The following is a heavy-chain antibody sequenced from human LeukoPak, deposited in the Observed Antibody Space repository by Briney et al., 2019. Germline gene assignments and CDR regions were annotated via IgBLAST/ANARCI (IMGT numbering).Heavy chain of an antibody. V-gene: IGHV1-18*01. J-gene: IGHJ4*02. CDR1: GYTFTSYG. Sequence: ASVTVSCKASGYTFTSYGISWVRQAPGQGLEGMGWISAYNGNTNYAQKLQGRVTMTTDTSTSTAYMELRSLTSDDTAVYYCARGLGMDCSSTSCYLPDYWGQGTLVTVSS. CDR3: ARGLGMDCSSTSCYLPDY. CDR2: ISAYNGNT. D-gene: IGHD2-2*01.